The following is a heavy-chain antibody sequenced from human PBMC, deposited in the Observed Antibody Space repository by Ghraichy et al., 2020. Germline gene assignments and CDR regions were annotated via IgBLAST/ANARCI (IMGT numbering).Heavy chain of an antibody. D-gene: IGHD5-18*01. CDR2: INPNSGGT. CDR3: AREQGYSYAPHGYYYGMDV. V-gene: IGHV1-2*02. J-gene: IGHJ6*02. CDR1: GYTFTGYY. Sequence: ASVKVSCKASGYTFTGYYMHWVRQAPGQGLEWMGWINPNSGGTNYAQKFQGRVTMTRDTSISTAYMELSRLRSDDTAVYYCAREQGYSYAPHGYYYGMDVWGQGTTVTVSS.